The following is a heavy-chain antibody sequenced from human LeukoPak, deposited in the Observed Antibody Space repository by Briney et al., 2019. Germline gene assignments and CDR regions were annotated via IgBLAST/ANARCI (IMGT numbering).Heavy chain of an antibody. Sequence: TSETLSLTCTVSGGSISISSYYWGWIRQPPGKGLEWIGSIYYSGSTYCNPSLKSRVTISVDTSKNQFSLKLSSVTAADTAVYYCARLLAGDHRDYWGQGTLVTVSS. J-gene: IGHJ4*02. CDR3: ARLLAGDHRDY. D-gene: IGHD3-16*01. CDR2: IYYSGST. CDR1: GGSISISSYY. V-gene: IGHV4-39*01.